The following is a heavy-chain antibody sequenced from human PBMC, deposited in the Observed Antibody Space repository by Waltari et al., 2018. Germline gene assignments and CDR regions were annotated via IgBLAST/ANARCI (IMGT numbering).Heavy chain of an antibody. CDR3: ARDYCDRTNCHGMDV. CDR1: DFTFSSYA. J-gene: IGHJ6*02. V-gene: IGHV3-30*04. D-gene: IGHD3-22*01. CDR2: ISKNGRNL. Sequence: QVQLVESGGGVVQPGRSLRLSCEASDFTFSSYAMHWVRQAPGKGLVWVALISKNGRNLYKVDSVKGRFTISRDNSKKTLYMQMNSLRAEDTAVYYCARDYCDRTNCHGMDVWGQGTTVTVSS.